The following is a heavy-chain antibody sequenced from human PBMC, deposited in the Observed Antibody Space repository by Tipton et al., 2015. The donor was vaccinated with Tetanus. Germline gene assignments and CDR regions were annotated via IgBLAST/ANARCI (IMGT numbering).Heavy chain of an antibody. J-gene: IGHJ5*02. CDR2: INPNSGGT. D-gene: IGHD6-13*01. Sequence: QLVQSGAEVKKPGASVKVSCKASGYTFTGYYMHWVRQAPGQGLEWMGWINPNSGGTNYAQKFQGRVTMTRDTSISTAYMDLRSLTSDDTAVYYCARSMAAAGTGWFDPWGQGTLVTVSS. CDR1: GYTFTGYY. V-gene: IGHV1-2*02. CDR3: ARSMAAAGTGWFDP.